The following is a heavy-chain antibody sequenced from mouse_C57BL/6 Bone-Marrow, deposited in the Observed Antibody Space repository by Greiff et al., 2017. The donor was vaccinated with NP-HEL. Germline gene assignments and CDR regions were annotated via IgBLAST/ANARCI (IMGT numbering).Heavy chain of an antibody. CDR3: ARGLGY. V-gene: IGHV5-6*01. CDR2: ISSGGSYT. CDR1: GFTFSSYG. J-gene: IGHJ2*01. Sequence: EVQLQESGGDLVKPGGSLKLSCAASGFTFSSYGMSWVRQTPDKRLEWVATISSGGSYTYYPDSVKGRFTISRDNAKNTLYLQMSSLKSEDTAMYYCARGLGYWGQGTTLTVSS.